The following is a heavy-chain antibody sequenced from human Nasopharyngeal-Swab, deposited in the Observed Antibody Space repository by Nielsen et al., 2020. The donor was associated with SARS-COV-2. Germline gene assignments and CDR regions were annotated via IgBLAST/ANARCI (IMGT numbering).Heavy chain of an antibody. Sequence: SGPTLVKPTQTLTLTCTFSGFSLSTSGVGVGWIRQPPGKALEWLALIYWDDDKRYSPSLKIRLTITKDTSKNQVVLTMTNMDPVDTATYYCALAVHLEWLLRPFDYWGQGTLVTVSS. CDR1: GFSLSTSGVG. CDR2: IYWDDDK. D-gene: IGHD3-3*01. V-gene: IGHV2-5*02. CDR3: ALAVHLEWLLRPFDY. J-gene: IGHJ4*02.